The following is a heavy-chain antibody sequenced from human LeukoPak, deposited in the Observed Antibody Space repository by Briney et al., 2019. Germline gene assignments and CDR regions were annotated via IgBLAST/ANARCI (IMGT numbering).Heavy chain of an antibody. CDR3: ARAYSGRYGLGYYYMDV. CDR1: GFTFSSYS. J-gene: IGHJ6*03. D-gene: IGHD1-26*01. V-gene: IGHV3-7*01. CDR2: IKQDGSEK. Sequence: GGSLRLSCAASGFTFSSYSMNWVRQAPGKGLEWVANIKQDGSEKYYVDSVKGRFTISRDNAKNSLYLQMNSLRAEDTAVYYCARAYSGRYGLGYYYMDVWGKGTTVTISS.